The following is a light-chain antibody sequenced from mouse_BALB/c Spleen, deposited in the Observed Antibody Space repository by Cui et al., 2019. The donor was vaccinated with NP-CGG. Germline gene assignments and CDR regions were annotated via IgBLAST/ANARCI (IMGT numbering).Light chain of an antibody. V-gene: IGLV1*01. J-gene: IGLJ1*01. CDR1: TGAVTISNY. Sequence: QAVVTQESALNTSPGETVTLTCRSSTGAVTISNYANGVQEKPDHLFTGLIGGTNNRAPGVPARFSGSLIGDKAALTITGAQTKDEAMYFCALWYTNHWVFGGGTKLTVL. CDR3: ALWYTNHWV. CDR2: GTN.